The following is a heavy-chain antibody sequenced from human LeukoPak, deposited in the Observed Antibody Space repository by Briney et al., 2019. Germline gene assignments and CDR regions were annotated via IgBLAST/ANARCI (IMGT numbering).Heavy chain of an antibody. J-gene: IGHJ6*02. CDR2: INHSGST. V-gene: IGHV4-34*01. Sequence: KPSETLSLTCAVYGGSFSGYYWSWIRQPPGKGLEWIGEINHSGSTNYNPSLKSRVTISVDTSKNQFSLKLSSVTAVDTAVYYCARGRRLLRGGYYYGMDVWGQGTTVTVSS. CDR3: ARGRRLLRGGYYYGMDV. D-gene: IGHD3-22*01. CDR1: GGSFSGYY.